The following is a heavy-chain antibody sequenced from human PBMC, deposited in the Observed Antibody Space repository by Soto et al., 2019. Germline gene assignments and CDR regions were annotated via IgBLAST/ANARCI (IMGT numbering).Heavy chain of an antibody. V-gene: IGHV3-23*01. J-gene: IGHJ3*02. CDR1: GFTVSSNY. CDR3: AKDRDYSSGWYGPGGAFDI. CDR2: ISGSGGST. D-gene: IGHD6-19*01. Sequence: PGGSLRLSCAASGFTVSSNYMSWVRQAPGKGLEWVSAISGSGGSTYYADSVKGRFTISRDNSKNTLYLQMNSLRAEDTAVYYCAKDRDYSSGWYGPGGAFDIWGQGTMVTVSS.